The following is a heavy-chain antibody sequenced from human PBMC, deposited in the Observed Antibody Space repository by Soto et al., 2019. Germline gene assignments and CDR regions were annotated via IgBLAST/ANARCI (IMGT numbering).Heavy chain of an antibody. D-gene: IGHD6-19*01. J-gene: IGHJ4*01. CDR1: GCSISSYY. Sequence: SETLSLTCTVSGCSISSYYWSWIRQPPGKGLEWIGYIYYSGSTNYNPSLKSRVTISVDTSKNQFSLKLNSVTAADTAVYYCARVRRQFPRCAPVHYWGHGTLGTGSS. V-gene: IGHV4-59*08. CDR2: IYYSGST. CDR3: ARVRRQFPRCAPVHY.